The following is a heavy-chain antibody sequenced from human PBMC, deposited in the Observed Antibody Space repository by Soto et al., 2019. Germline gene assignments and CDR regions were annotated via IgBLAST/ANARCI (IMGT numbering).Heavy chain of an antibody. CDR1: GGSISSGGYY. CDR3: ARDRRTTFDY. CDR2: IYYLGNT. Sequence: QVQLQESGPGLVKPSQTLSLTCTVSGGSISSGGYYWSWIRQHPGRGLEWIGYIYYLGNTYYNPSLKSRVTTSVDTSKNQFSLKLSSVTAADTAVYYSARDRRTTFDYWGQGPLVTVSP. J-gene: IGHJ4*02. D-gene: IGHD1-1*01. V-gene: IGHV4-31*03.